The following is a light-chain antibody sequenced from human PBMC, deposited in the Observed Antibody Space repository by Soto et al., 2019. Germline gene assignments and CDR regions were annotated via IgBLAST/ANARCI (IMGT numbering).Light chain of an antibody. J-gene: IGKJ1*01. V-gene: IGKV3-15*01. CDR3: QQYNNWPLT. Sequence: EIVMTQSPATLSVSPGERATLSCRASQSVSSNLAWYQPTPGQAPRLLIYGASTRATGIPARFSGSGSGTEFTLTISSLQSEDFAVYYCQQYNNWPLTFGQGTKVDIK. CDR2: GAS. CDR1: QSVSSN.